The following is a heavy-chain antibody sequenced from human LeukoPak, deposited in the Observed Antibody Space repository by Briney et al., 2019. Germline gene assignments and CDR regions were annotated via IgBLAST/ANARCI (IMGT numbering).Heavy chain of an antibody. D-gene: IGHD3/OR15-3a*01. CDR2: INWNGGST. CDR3: ARPSFRTGSYFDH. V-gene: IGHV3-20*04. Sequence: PGGSLRLSCAASGFTFDDYGMSWVRQAPGKGLEWVSGINWNGGSTGYADSVKGRFTISRDNTKTSLYLQMNSLRVEDTAVYYCARPSFRTGSYFDHWGQGTLVTVSS. J-gene: IGHJ4*02. CDR1: GFTFDDYG.